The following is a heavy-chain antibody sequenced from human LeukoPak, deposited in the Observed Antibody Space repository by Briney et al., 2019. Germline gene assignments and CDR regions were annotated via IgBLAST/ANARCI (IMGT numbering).Heavy chain of an antibody. CDR1: GGSISSYY. D-gene: IGHD6-19*01. CDR3: ARGNEPYSSGWGSPYYFDY. V-gene: IGHV4-59*01. CDR2: IYYSGST. Sequence: SETLSLTCTVSGGSISSYYWSWIRQPPGKGLEWIGYIYYSGSTNYNPSLKGRVTISVDTSKNQFSLKLSSVTAADTAVYYCARGNEPYSSGWGSPYYFDYWGQGTLVTVSS. J-gene: IGHJ4*02.